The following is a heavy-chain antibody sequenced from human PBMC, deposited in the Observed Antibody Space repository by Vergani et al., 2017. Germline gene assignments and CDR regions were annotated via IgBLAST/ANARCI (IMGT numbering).Heavy chain of an antibody. CDR1: SFKLGDYG. Sequence: QVQLVESGGGVVQPGRSLRLSCTPSSFKLGDYGMHWVRPAPGRGLEWVSMTWYEGNNNYYADSVKGRFTISKDISKNTLYLQTNSLRGDDTAVYYCARETRDTPSSLDYWGQGTLVTFSS. CDR3: ARETRDTPSSLDY. D-gene: IGHD5-24*01. V-gene: IGHV3-33*01. J-gene: IGHJ4*02. CDR2: TWYEGNNN.